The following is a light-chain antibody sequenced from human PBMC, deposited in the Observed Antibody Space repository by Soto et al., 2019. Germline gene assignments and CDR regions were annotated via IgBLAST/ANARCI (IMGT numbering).Light chain of an antibody. CDR1: QGLGTN. CDR3: HHYGSTLLP. J-gene: IGKJ4*01. Sequence: EIVLTQSPGTLSLSPGERATLSCRASQGLGTNLAWYQQKPGQAPSLLIYGATKRTTGVPDRFSGSGSDTEFTLIISRLEPEDFAVYYCHHYGSTLLPFGGGTRVDIK. CDR2: GAT. V-gene: IGKV3-20*01.